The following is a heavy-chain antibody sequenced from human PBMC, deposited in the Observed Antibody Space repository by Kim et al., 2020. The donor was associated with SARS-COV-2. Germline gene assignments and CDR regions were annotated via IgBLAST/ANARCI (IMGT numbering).Heavy chain of an antibody. CDR3: ARPGGSTHAFDI. V-gene: IGHV1-69*01. J-gene: IGHJ3*02. Sequence: NYAQKFQGRVTITADESTSTAYMELSSLRSEDTAVYYCARPGGSTHAFDIWGQGTMVTVSS. D-gene: IGHD6-13*01.